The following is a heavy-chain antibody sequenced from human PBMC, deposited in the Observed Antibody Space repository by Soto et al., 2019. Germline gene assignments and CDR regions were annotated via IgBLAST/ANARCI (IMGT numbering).Heavy chain of an antibody. Sequence: GGSLRLSCSASGFTFISYAIHWVRQAPGKGREIVSAISSNGGGTYYADSVKGRFTISRDNSKNTLYLQMSSLRAEDTAVYYCVKVRGIYSSSWYFDYWGQGTLVTVSS. D-gene: IGHD6-13*01. CDR3: VKVRGIYSSSWYFDY. CDR2: ISSNGGGT. V-gene: IGHV3-64D*08. J-gene: IGHJ4*02. CDR1: GFTFISYA.